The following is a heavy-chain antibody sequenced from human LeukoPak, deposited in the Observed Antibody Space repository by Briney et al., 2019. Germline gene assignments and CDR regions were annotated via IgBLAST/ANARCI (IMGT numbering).Heavy chain of an antibody. CDR3: AKEIVGAPTPGAY. CDR2: VHKSGST. Sequence: SETLSLTCTVSGGSISSYYWSWIRQPPGKGLEWIGEVHKSGSTNYYPSLQSRVTISIDKSKNQIALELTSVTAADTAVYYCAKEIVGAPTPGAYWGQGILVTVSS. CDR1: GGSISSYY. J-gene: IGHJ4*02. V-gene: IGHV4-59*12. D-gene: IGHD1-26*01.